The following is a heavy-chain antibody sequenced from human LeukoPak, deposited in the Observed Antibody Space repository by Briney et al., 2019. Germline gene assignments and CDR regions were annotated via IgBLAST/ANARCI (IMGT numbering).Heavy chain of an antibody. J-gene: IGHJ4*02. CDR1: RFSFSSYD. Sequence: GGSLRLSCAASRFSFSSYDMHWVRQAPGKGLEWVAFIRYDGNIKYVADSVKGRFTISRDTSKNTLYLQMNSLRAEDTAVYYCAKGRYHDSGGYPLDYWGLGTLVTVSS. D-gene: IGHD3-22*01. CDR3: AKGRYHDSGGYPLDY. CDR2: IRYDGNIK. V-gene: IGHV3-30*02.